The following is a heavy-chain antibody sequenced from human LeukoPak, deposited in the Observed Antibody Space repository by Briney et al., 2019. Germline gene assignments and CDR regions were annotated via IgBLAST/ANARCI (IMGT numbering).Heavy chain of an antibody. D-gene: IGHD3-16*01. J-gene: IGHJ3*02. Sequence: HPGGSLRLSCAASGFTFSRYGMHWVRQAPGKGLEWVVVISHDGSNKYYADSVKGRFTISRDNSKNTLYLQMNSLRAEDTAVYYCAKVHGSMITWSGAFDIWGQGTMVPVSS. V-gene: IGHV3-30*18. CDR3: AKVHGSMITWSGAFDI. CDR1: GFTFSRYG. CDR2: ISHDGSNK.